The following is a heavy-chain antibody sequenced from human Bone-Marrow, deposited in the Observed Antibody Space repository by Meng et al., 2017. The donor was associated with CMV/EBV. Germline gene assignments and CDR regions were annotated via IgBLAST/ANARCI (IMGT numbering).Heavy chain of an antibody. CDR2: ISSSSSYI. Sequence: GESLKISCAASRFTFSSYSMNWVRQAPGKGLEWVSSISSSSSYIYYADSVKGRFTISRDNAKNSLYLQMNSLRAEDTAVYYCARRLTTEMSGYYYGMDVWGQGPTVTVYS. CDR1: RFTFSSYS. J-gene: IGHJ6*02. D-gene: IGHD4-17*01. V-gene: IGHV3-21*01. CDR3: ARRLTTEMSGYYYGMDV.